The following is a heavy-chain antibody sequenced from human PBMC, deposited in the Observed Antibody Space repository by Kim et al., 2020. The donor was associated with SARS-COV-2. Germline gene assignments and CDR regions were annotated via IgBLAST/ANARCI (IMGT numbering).Heavy chain of an antibody. J-gene: IGHJ6*02. CDR1: GFTFSSYW. V-gene: IGHV3-7*01. D-gene: IGHD6-13*01. Sequence: GGSLRLSCAASGFTFSSYWMSWVRQAPGKGLEWVANIKQDGSEKYYVDSVKGRFTISRDNAKNSLYLQMNSLRAEDTAVYYCARELGRGPTHSSSWYPAIWDTQQYYYYDGMDVWGQGTTVTVSS. CDR2: IKQDGSEK. CDR3: ARELGRGPTHSSSWYPAIWDTQQYYYYDGMDV.